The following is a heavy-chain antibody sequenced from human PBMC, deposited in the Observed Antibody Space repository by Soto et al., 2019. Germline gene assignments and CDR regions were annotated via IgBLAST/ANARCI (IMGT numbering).Heavy chain of an antibody. J-gene: IGHJ4*02. V-gene: IGHV6-1*01. CDR3: ARGVAGSGFDL. Sequence: PXQXLSLTGAISGDXVSSNTGAWNWIRSSPSRGLEWLGRTYYRSNWRHDYAVSVKSRITVNPDTSKNHFSLQMNSVTTDDTAVYYCARGVAGSGFDLWGQGTLVTVSS. CDR1: GDXVSSNTGA. D-gene: IGHD6-19*01. CDR2: TYYRSNWRH.